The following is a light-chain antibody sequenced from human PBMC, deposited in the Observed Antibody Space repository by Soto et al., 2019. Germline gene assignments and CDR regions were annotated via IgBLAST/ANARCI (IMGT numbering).Light chain of an antibody. V-gene: IGKV3-11*01. CDR1: QSVKTF. J-gene: IGKJ5*01. CDR3: QQRLSLPIT. CDR2: DAS. Sequence: VVLAQSLAPVSLSPGQRSTLSCRASQSVKTFLVWYQHRPGQAPRVLIYDASHWASGIPARFSGSGSGTDSTLSISSLKPEDFAVYYCQQRLSLPITFGQGTRLDIK.